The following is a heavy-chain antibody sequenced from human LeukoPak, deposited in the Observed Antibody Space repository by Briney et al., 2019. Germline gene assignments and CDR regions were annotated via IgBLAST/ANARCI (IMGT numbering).Heavy chain of an antibody. J-gene: IGHJ4*02. Sequence: PGGSLRLSCAASGFTFSSYDMSWVRQAPGKGLEWVSAISGSGATTYYADSVEGRFTISRDNSKNTLYVQMNSLRAEDTAVYYCAKGRAGIDYWGQGTLVIVSS. V-gene: IGHV3-23*01. CDR3: AKGRAGIDY. CDR1: GFTFSSYD. D-gene: IGHD6-19*01. CDR2: ISGSGATT.